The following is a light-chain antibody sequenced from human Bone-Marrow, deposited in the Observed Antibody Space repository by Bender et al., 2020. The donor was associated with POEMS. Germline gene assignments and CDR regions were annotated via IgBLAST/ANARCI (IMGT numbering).Light chain of an antibody. CDR1: SSNIGAHA. J-gene: IGLJ3*02. V-gene: IGLV1-44*01. CDR3: TGRSDSQNDWV. CDR2: SSH. Sequence: QSVLTQPPSASGTPGQRVTISCSGGSSNIGAHAVNWYQHLPGTAPKLLIYSSHRRPSEVPDRFSGSRSGTSASLAISGLQSEDEADYCWTGRSDSQNDWVFGGETKLT.